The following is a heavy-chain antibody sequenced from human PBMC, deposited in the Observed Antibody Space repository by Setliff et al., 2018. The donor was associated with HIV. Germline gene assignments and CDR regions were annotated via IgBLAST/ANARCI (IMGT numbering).Heavy chain of an antibody. CDR2: ISPNNGDT. D-gene: IGHD3-3*01. CDR3: ARGGGGDYNFWSGYYTGGGYYYMDV. CDR1: GYTFTDYF. Sequence: ASVKVSCKASGYTFTDYFMHWVRQAPGQGLEWMGWISPNNGDTNIPQRFRGRVTMTRNTSTGTVYMELSSLRSEDTAVYYCARGGGGDYNFWSGYYTGGGYYYMDVWGKGTTVTVSS. V-gene: IGHV1-2*02. J-gene: IGHJ6*03.